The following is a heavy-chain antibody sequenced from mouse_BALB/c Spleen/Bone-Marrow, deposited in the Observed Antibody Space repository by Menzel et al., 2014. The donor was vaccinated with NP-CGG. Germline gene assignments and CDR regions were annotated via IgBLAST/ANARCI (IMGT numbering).Heavy chain of an antibody. CDR1: GFTFNTYA. J-gene: IGHJ3*01. V-gene: IGHV10-1*02. D-gene: IGHD2-4*01. Sequence: EVMLVESGGGLVQPKGSLKLSCAASGFTFNTYAMNWVRQAPGKGLEWVARIRSKSNNYATYYADSVKDRFTISRDDSKSMLYLQMNNLKTEDTAMYYCVRQNYDYAWFAYWGQGTLVTVSA. CDR2: IRSKSNNYAT. CDR3: VRQNYDYAWFAY.